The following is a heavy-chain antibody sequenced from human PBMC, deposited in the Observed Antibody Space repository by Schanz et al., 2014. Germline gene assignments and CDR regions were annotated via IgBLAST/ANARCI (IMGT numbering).Heavy chain of an antibody. V-gene: IGHV3-30*18. CDR2: ISYHGSER. Sequence: QVQLVESGGGVVQPGRSLRLSCAGSGFSFSDYGMHWVRQAPGRGLEWVAVISYHGSERYYAVSVKGRFTISRDNSKNTLYLQMNSLRTEDTAVYFCAKSYDTSGYSGFDYWGQGTLVTVSS. CDR3: AKSYDTSGYSGFDY. CDR1: GFSFSDYG. J-gene: IGHJ4*02. D-gene: IGHD3-22*01.